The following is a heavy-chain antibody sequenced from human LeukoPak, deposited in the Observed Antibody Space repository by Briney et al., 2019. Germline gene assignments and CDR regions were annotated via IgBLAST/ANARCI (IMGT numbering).Heavy chain of an antibody. CDR3: AKVTGGDMITYGGLDY. J-gene: IGHJ4*02. D-gene: IGHD3-16*01. V-gene: IGHV3-33*06. CDR2: IWYDGSNK. CDR1: GFTFSSYG. Sequence: PGGSLRLSCAASGFTFSSYGMHWVRQAPGKGLEWVAVIWYDGSNKYYADSVKGRFTISRDNPKNTLYLQMHSLRAEDTAIYYCAKVTGGDMITYGGLDYWGQGTLVTVSS.